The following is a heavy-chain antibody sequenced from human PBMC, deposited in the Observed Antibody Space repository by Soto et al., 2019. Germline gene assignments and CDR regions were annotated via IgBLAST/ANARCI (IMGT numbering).Heavy chain of an antibody. CDR2: MNPNSGNT. D-gene: IGHD3-3*02. CDR1: GYTFTSYD. Sequence: PSVKVSCKASGYTFTSYDINWVRQATGQGLEWMGWMNPNSGNTGYAQKFQGRVTMTRNTSISTAYMELSSLRSEDTAVYYCASHFWSGYYLEKATDYWGQGTLVTVSS. V-gene: IGHV1-8*01. J-gene: IGHJ4*02. CDR3: ASHFWSGYYLEKATDY.